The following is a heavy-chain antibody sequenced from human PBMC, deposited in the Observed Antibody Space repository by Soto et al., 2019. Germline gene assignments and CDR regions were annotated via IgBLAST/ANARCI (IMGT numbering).Heavy chain of an antibody. CDR2: INDTGGT. CDR1: GGSVNGYY. J-gene: IGHJ5*02. CDR3: ATRITVFGLLIPPFDP. D-gene: IGHD3-3*01. Sequence: QAHLQQWGAGLLKPSETPSLTCAVYGGSVNGYYWNWIRQPPGKGLEWIGEINDTGGTHYNPSLKSRVTMSVDTSKNQFSLRLSSVTAADTAIYYCATRITVFGLLIPPFDPWGQGTQVTVSS. V-gene: IGHV4-34*02.